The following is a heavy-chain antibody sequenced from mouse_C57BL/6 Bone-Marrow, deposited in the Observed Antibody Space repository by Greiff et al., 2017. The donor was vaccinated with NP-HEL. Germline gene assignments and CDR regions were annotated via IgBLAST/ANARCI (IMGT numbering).Heavy chain of an antibody. J-gene: IGHJ2*01. CDR1: GYTFTSYW. D-gene: IGHD2-1*01. CDR2: IDPSDSYT. Sequence: VQLQQPGAELVKPGASVKLSCKASGYTFTSYWMQWVKQRPGQGLEWIGEIDPSDSYTNYNQKFKGKATLTVDTSSSTAYMQLSSLTSEDSAVYYCAREAYGNYWDYWGQGTTLTVSS. CDR3: AREAYGNYWDY. V-gene: IGHV1-50*01.